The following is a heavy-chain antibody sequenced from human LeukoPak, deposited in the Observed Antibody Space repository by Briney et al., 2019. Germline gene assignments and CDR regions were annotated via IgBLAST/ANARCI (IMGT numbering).Heavy chain of an antibody. CDR3: ARHPLLHSGGWHGDGFDI. D-gene: IGHD6-19*01. J-gene: IGHJ3*02. CDR2: ITGSSTTI. V-gene: IGHV3-48*02. CDR1: GFTFSSYS. Sequence: GGSLRLSCEASGFTFSSYSMNWVRQAPGKGLEMVSYITGSSTTIFYADSVKGRFTISRDNAKNSLFLQMDSLRDEDTAMYYCARHPLLHSGGWHGDGFDIWGQGTLVTVSS.